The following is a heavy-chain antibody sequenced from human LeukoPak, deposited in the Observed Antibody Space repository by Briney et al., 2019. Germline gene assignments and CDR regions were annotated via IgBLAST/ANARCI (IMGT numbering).Heavy chain of an antibody. CDR2: ISYDGSNK. Sequence: GRSLRLSCAASGFTFSSYGMHWVRQAPGKGLEWVTVISYDGSNKYYADSVKGRFTISRDNSKNTLYLQMNSLRAEDTAVYYCAKDYSSGWVYYYGMDVWGQGTTVTVSS. J-gene: IGHJ6*02. V-gene: IGHV3-30*18. CDR1: GFTFSSYG. D-gene: IGHD6-19*01. CDR3: AKDYSSGWVYYYGMDV.